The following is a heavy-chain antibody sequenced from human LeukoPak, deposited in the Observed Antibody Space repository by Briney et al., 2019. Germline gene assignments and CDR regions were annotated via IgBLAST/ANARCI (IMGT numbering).Heavy chain of an antibody. CDR2: INQSGST. D-gene: IGHD5-18*01. CDR3: ARARGVGGYSYGLPYNWFDP. CDR1: GGSFSGYY. V-gene: IGHV4-34*01. J-gene: IGHJ5*02. Sequence: SETLSLTCAVYGGSFSGYYWGWIRQPPGKGLEWIGEINQSGSTNYNPSLKSRVTISVDTSKNQFSLKLSSVTAADTAVYYCARARGVGGYSYGLPYNWFDPWGQGTLVTVSS.